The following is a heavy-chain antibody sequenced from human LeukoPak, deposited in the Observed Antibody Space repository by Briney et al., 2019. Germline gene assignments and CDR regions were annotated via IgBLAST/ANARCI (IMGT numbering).Heavy chain of an antibody. CDR3: ARPYCSGGRCPPQ. D-gene: IGHD2-15*01. V-gene: IGHV1-2*06. Sequence: ASVKVSCKASGYTFTGYYMHWVRQAPGQGLEPMGRINPNSRGTNYAQKFQGRVTMTRDTSISTAYMELSRLRSDDTAVYYCARPYCSGGRCPPQWGQGTLVTVSS. CDR1: GYTFTGYY. CDR2: INPNSRGT. J-gene: IGHJ4*02.